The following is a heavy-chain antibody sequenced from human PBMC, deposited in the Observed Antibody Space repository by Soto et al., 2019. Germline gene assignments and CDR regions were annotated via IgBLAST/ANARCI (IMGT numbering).Heavy chain of an antibody. CDR1: GGSISSRSYY. V-gene: IGHV4-39*01. CDR3: AADTVTLYYYYYGMDV. CDR2: MYYSGSS. J-gene: IGHJ6*02. Sequence: TSETLSLTCTVSGGSISSRSYYWGWIRQPPGKGLDLIGSMYYSGSSYYNPSLKSRVTISVDTSKNQFSLKLSFVTAADTAVYYCAADTVTLYYYYYGMDVWGQGTTVTVSS. D-gene: IGHD4-17*01.